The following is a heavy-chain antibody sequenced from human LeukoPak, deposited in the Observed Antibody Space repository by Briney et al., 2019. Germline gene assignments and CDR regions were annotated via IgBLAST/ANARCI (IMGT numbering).Heavy chain of an antibody. CDR1: GGSISSGSYY. Sequence: PSQTLSLTCTVSGGSISSGSYYWSWIRQPAGKGLEWIGRIYTSGSTNYNPSLKSRVTISVDTSKNQFSLKLSSVTAADTAVYYCARDGGDFWSGPDGGYFDYWGQGTLVTVSS. J-gene: IGHJ4*02. CDR2: IYTSGST. D-gene: IGHD3-3*01. CDR3: ARDGGDFWSGPDGGYFDY. V-gene: IGHV4-61*02.